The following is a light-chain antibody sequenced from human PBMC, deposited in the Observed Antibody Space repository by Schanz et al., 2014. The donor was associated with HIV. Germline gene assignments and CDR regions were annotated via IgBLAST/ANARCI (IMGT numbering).Light chain of an antibody. CDR3: QSFDSSLNGVV. CDR1: SSNIGNNY. CDR2: DNA. V-gene: IGLV1-51*01. Sequence: QSVLTQPPSVSAAPGQKVTISCSGSSSNIGNNYVSWYQQLPGTAPKLLIYDNAKRPSAIPDRFSGSKSGSSASLAISGLQADDEADYFCQSFDSSLNGVVFGGGTKLTVL. J-gene: IGLJ3*02.